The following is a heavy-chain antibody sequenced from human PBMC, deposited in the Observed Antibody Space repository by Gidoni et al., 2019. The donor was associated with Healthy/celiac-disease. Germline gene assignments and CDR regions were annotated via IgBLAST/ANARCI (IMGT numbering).Heavy chain of an antibody. CDR3: AREGIVVVPAALQMGWFDP. J-gene: IGHJ5*02. D-gene: IGHD2-2*01. CDR1: GGSISSGGYY. Sequence: QVQLQESGPGLVKPSQTLSLTCTVSGGSISSGGYYWSWIRQHPGKGLEWIGYIYYSGSTYYNPSLKSRVTISVDTSKNQFSLKLSSVTAADTAVYYCAREGIVVVPAALQMGWFDPWGQGTLVTVSS. CDR2: IYYSGST. V-gene: IGHV4-31*03.